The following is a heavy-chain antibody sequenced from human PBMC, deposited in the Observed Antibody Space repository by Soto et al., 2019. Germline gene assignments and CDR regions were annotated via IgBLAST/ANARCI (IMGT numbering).Heavy chain of an antibody. J-gene: IGHJ5*02. D-gene: IGHD4-17*01. CDR3: ARDLRETYGDYVDWFDP. Sequence: SETLSLTCTVSGGSISSYYWSWIRQPPGKGLEWIGYIYYSGSTNYNPSLKSRVTISVDTSKNQFSLKLSSVTAADTAVYYCARDLRETYGDYVDWFDPWGQGTLVTVSS. V-gene: IGHV4-59*01. CDR2: IYYSGST. CDR1: GGSISSYY.